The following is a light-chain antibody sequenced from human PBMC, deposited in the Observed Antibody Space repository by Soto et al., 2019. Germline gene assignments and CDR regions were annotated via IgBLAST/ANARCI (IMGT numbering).Light chain of an antibody. J-gene: IGKJ1*01. CDR3: QQYNSYST. Sequence: DIEMSQYTYSLSSSVGDRVTITCRASQGIGDALGWYQQKPGKAPKRLIYAASTLQSGVPSRFSGSGSGTEFTLTISSLQPDDFATYYCQQYNSYSTVGQGTKVDIK. V-gene: IGKV1-17*01. CDR2: AAS. CDR1: QGIGDA.